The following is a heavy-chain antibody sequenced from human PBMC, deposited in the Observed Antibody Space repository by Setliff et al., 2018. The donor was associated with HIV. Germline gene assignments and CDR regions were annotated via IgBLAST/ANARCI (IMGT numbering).Heavy chain of an antibody. D-gene: IGHD2-21*01. V-gene: IGHV4-30-2*01. CDR1: GGSISSGGYS. J-gene: IGHJ5*02. CDR2: IYHSGST. CDR3: ARVPVAGANWFDP. Sequence: PSETLSLTCAVSGGSISSGGYSWNWIRQPPGKGLEWIGYIYHSGSTFYNPSLKSRITISVDRSKNLFSLKLISVTAADQGVYYCARVPVAGANWFDPWGLGTLVTVSS.